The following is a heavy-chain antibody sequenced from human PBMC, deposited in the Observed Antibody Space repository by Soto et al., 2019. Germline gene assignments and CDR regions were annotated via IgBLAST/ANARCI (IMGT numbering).Heavy chain of an antibody. Sequence: GGSLRLSCAASGFTFSSYEMNWVRQAPGEGLEWVSYISSSGSTIYYADSVKGRFTISRDNAKNSLYLQMNSLRAEDTAVYYCAGGALSAYYYDSSGYHFDYWGQGTLVTVSS. CDR2: ISSSGSTI. D-gene: IGHD3-22*01. CDR1: GFTFSSYE. J-gene: IGHJ4*02. CDR3: AGGALSAYYYDSSGYHFDY. V-gene: IGHV3-48*03.